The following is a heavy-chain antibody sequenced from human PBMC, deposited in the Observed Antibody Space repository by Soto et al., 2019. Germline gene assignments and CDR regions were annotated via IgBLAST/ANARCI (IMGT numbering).Heavy chain of an antibody. V-gene: IGHV4-31*03. CDR3: AREEGAQFDWYFDL. J-gene: IGHJ2*01. Sequence: QVQLQESGPGLVKPSQTLSLTCSVSGDSISSGGYYWNWIRQLPGKGLEWIGYTSYSWSTYYNPSLNSRATISVDTSKNQFSLKLTSVTAADTAVYSCAREEGAQFDWYFDLWGRGTLVTVSS. CDR2: TSYSWST. CDR1: GDSISSGGYY.